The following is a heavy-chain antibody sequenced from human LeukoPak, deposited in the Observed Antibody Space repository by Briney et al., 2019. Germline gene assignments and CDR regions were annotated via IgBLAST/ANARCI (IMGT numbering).Heavy chain of an antibody. CDR2: FDPEDGET. CDR3: ATLLGETHFFDY. CDR1: GTYTLIELS. V-gene: IGHV1-24*01. D-gene: IGHD1-26*01. J-gene: IGHJ4*02. Sequence: ASVKVSCKVSGTYTLIELSMHWVRQAPGKGLEWMGGFDPEDGETIYAQKFKGRVTMTEDTSTDTAYMDLSSLRSEDTAVYHCATLLGETHFFDYWGQGTLVTVSS.